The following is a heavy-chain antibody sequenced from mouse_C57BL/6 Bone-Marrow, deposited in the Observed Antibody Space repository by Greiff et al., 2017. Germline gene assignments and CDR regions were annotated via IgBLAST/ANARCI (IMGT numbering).Heavy chain of an antibody. J-gene: IGHJ3*01. CDR1: GYTFTSYG. Sequence: QVHVKQSGAELARPGASVKLSCKASGYTFTSYGISWVKQRTGQGLEWIGEIYPRSGNTYYNEKFKGKATLTADKSSSTAYMELRSLTSEDSAVYFCARRVYDGYYGFAYWGQGTLVTVSA. D-gene: IGHD2-3*01. CDR3: ARRVYDGYYGFAY. V-gene: IGHV1-81*01. CDR2: IYPRSGNT.